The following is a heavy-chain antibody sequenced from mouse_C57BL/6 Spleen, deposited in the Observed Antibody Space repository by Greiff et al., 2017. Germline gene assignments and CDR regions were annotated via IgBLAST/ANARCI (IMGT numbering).Heavy chain of an antibody. CDR2: IYPGSGST. V-gene: IGHV1-55*01. J-gene: IGHJ2*01. Sequence: QVQLQQSVAELVKPGASVKMSCKASGYTFTSYWITWVKQRPGQGLEWIGDIYPGSGSTNYNEKFKSKATLTVDTSSSTAYMQLSSLTSEDSAVYYCALYYSNRFDYWGQGTTLTVSS. CDR1: GYTFTSYW. CDR3: ALYYSNRFDY. D-gene: IGHD2-5*01.